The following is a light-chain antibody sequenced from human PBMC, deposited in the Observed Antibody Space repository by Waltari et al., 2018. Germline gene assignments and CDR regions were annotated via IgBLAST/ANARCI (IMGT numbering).Light chain of an antibody. V-gene: IGKV1-5*01. CDR2: DAS. J-gene: IGKJ3*01. CDR3: QQYNSYLFT. CDR1: QSISSW. Sequence: TQSPSTLSASVGDRVTITCRASQSISSWLAWYQQKPGKAPKLLIYDASSLESGVPSRFSGSGSGTEFTLTISSLQPDDFATYYCQQYNSYLFTFGPGTKVDIK.